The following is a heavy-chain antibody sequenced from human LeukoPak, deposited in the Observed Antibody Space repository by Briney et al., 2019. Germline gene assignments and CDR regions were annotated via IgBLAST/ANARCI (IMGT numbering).Heavy chain of an antibody. D-gene: IGHD4-17*01. CDR2: IYHSGIT. CDR3: ARGDPYGDEAFDI. J-gene: IGHJ3*02. Sequence: SETLSLTCTVSGYSISSGYYWGWIRQPPGKGLEWIAIIYHSGITYYNPSLKSRVTISVDTSKNQFSLKLNSVTAADTAVYYCARGDPYGDEAFDIWGQGTMVTVSS. V-gene: IGHV4-38-2*02. CDR1: GYSISSGYY.